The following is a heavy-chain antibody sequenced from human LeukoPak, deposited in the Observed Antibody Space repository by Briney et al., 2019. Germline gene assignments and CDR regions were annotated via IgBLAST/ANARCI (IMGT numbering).Heavy chain of an antibody. CDR2: IIPIFGTV. J-gene: IGHJ3*02. CDR1: GGTFSSYA. D-gene: IGHD5-18*01. V-gene: IGHV1-69*13. Sequence: SVKVSCKASGGTFSSYAISWVRQAPGQGLEWMGGIIPIFGTVNYAQKFQGRVTITADESTSTAYMELSSLRSEDTAVYYCASNPNTAMVTDAFDIWGQGTMVTVSS. CDR3: ASNPNTAMVTDAFDI.